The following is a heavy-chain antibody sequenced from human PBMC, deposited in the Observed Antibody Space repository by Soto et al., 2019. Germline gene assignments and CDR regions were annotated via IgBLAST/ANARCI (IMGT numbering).Heavy chain of an antibody. D-gene: IGHD2-21*02. J-gene: IGHJ5*02. CDR3: ARVNVTLDL. Sequence: QLQLLESGPGLVGPSETLSLTCTVSGGSINTYNLFWALVRQPPGKGLELIASIHYGGNAYYSPSLSTRVTISRDTSKNRVSLELTSVTAADTAVYYCARVNVTLDLWGQGTLVTVSS. CDR2: IHYGGNA. CDR1: GGSINTYNLF. V-gene: IGHV4-39*01.